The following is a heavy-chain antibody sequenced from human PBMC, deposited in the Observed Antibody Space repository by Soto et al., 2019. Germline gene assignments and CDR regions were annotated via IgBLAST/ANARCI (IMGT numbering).Heavy chain of an antibody. V-gene: IGHV5-51*01. Sequence: EVQLVQSGAEVKKQGESLKISCKGSGYSFTSYWIGWVRQMPGKGLEWMGIIYPGDSDTRYSPSFQGQVTISADKSISTADLQWSSLKASDTAMYYCARQGLYCSGGSCYYYYGMDVWGQGTTVTVSS. CDR1: GYSFTSYW. CDR3: ARQGLYCSGGSCYYYYGMDV. J-gene: IGHJ6*02. CDR2: IYPGDSDT. D-gene: IGHD2-15*01.